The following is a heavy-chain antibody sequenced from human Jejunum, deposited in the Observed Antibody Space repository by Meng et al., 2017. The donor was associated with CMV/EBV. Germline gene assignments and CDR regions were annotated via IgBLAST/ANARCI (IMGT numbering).Heavy chain of an antibody. V-gene: IGHV3-73*01. CDR2: ISSQTNNFAT. J-gene: IGHJ4*02. CDR3: ATQESTFAVIPFDD. Sequence: GFSFSDSAMHWVRQASGKGLEWVGRISSQTNNFATAYAASVKGRFTISRNDSKNTAYLQMNSLKTEDTAVYFCATQESTFAVIPFDDWGQGTLVTVSS. D-gene: IGHD3-3*01. CDR1: GFSFSDSA.